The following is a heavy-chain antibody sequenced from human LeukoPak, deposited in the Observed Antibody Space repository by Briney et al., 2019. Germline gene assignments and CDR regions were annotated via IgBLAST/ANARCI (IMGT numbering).Heavy chain of an antibody. Sequence: SETLSLTCAVYGGSFSGYYWSWIRQPPGKGLEWSGEINHSGSTNYNPSLKSRVTISVDTSKNQFSLKLSSVTAADTAVYYCARGRGYCSSTSCYYFDYWGQGTLVTVSS. D-gene: IGHD2-2*01. CDR3: ARGRGYCSSTSCYYFDY. CDR2: INHSGST. J-gene: IGHJ4*02. V-gene: IGHV4-34*01. CDR1: GGSFSGYY.